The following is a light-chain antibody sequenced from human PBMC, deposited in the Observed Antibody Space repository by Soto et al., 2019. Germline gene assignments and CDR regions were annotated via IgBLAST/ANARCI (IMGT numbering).Light chain of an antibody. CDR3: QQTYSTPFT. J-gene: IGKJ3*01. V-gene: IGKV1-39*01. CDR2: AAS. CDR1: QSINRY. Sequence: DIQMTQSPSSLSASVGARVTMTCRSSQSINRYTHWYQQKPGKAPNLLINAASGLQSGVPSRFSGGGSGTDFTLTITNLQPEDFATYYCQQTYSTPFTVGPGTKVDIK.